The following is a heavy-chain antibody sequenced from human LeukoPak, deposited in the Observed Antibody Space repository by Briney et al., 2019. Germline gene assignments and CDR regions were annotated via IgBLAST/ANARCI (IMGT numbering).Heavy chain of an antibody. CDR1: GYSFSGYY. D-gene: IGHD3-9*01. J-gene: IGHJ4*02. CDR2: INHSGST. V-gene: IGHV4-34*01. Sequence: SETLSLTCAVYGYSFSGYYWTWIRQSPEKGLEWVGEINHSGSTSYNPSLKSQVTISVDTSKNQFSLKLTSVTAADTAVYYCARGPLLTHRRYFDFWGQGTLVTVSS. CDR3: ARGPLLTHRRYFDF.